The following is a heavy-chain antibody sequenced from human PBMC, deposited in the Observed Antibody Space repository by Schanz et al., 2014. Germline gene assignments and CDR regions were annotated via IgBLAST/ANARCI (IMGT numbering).Heavy chain of an antibody. J-gene: IGHJ3*02. V-gene: IGHV4-30-4*01. CDR1: GGSISSGGYY. CDR2: ISYSGTT. CDR3: ARRDNYLSAFDI. Sequence: QVQLQESGPGLVKPSQTLSLTCTVSGGSISSGGYYWSWIRQHPGKGLEWIGYISYSGTTYYNPSLKSRVPIPVAPPKNQVPLKLTSVPAADTAVFYCARRDNYLSAFDIWGQGTMVTVSS. D-gene: IGHD4-4*01.